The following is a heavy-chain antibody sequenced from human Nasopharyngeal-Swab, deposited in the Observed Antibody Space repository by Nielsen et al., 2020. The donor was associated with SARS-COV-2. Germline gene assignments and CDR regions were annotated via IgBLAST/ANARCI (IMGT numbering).Heavy chain of an antibody. CDR2: IPYDGSNK. CDR1: GFTFRGYA. J-gene: IGHJ6*02. V-gene: IGHV3-30*18. D-gene: IGHD3-9*01. CDR3: AKEAGYYDILTGYYLSLGYGMDV. Sequence: GGPGRLSGAASGFTFRGYARHWVRRAPGKGLRWGPVIPYDGSNKYYADSVKGRFTISRDNSKNTLYLQMNSLRAEDTAVYYCAKEAGYYDILTGYYLSLGYGMDVWGQGTTVTVSS.